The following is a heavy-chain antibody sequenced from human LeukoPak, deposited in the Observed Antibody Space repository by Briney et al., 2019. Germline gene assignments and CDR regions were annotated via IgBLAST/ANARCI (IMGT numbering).Heavy chain of an antibody. Sequence: SETLSLTCTVSGGSISSSSYYWGWIRQPPGKGLEWIGSIYYSGSTYYNPSLKSRVTISVDTSKNQFSLKLSPVTAADTAVYYCARYYDKGKYYFDYWGQETLVTVSS. CDR2: IYYSGST. V-gene: IGHV4-39*07. CDR1: GGSISSSSYY. CDR3: ARYYDKGKYYFDY. D-gene: IGHD3-22*01. J-gene: IGHJ4*02.